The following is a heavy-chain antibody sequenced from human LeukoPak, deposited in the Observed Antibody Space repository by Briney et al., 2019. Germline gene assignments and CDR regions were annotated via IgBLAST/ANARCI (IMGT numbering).Heavy chain of an antibody. D-gene: IGHD1-20*01. J-gene: IGHJ5*02. V-gene: IGHV3-30*02. CDR3: ARGEYNWNDLHL. CDR2: IRYDGSNK. CDR1: GFTFGSYG. Sequence: GGSLRLSCAASGFTFGSYGMHWVRQAPGKGLEWVAFIRYDGSNKYYADSVKGRFTISRDNSKNTLYLQMNSLRAEDTAVYYCARGEYNWNDLHLWGQGTLVTVSS.